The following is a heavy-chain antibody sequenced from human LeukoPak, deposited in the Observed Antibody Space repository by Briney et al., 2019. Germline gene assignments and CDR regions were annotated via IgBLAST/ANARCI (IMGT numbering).Heavy chain of an antibody. CDR1: GYTFTSYG. Sequence: ASVTVSCTASGYTFTSYGISWVRQAPGQGLEWMGWISAYNGNTNYAQKLQGRVTMTTDTSTSTAYMELRSLRSDDTAVYYCARGPYYYDSSGYYSWAFDIWGQGTMVTVSS. D-gene: IGHD3-22*01. V-gene: IGHV1-18*01. CDR2: ISAYNGNT. J-gene: IGHJ3*02. CDR3: ARGPYYYDSSGYYSWAFDI.